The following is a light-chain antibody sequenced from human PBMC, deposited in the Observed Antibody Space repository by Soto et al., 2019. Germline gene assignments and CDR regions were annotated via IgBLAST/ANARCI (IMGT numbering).Light chain of an antibody. CDR1: SSDVGGYDY. CDR3: CSYAGRYTYV. J-gene: IGLJ1*01. CDR2: DVS. V-gene: IGLV2-11*01. Sequence: QSALTQPRSVSGSPGQSVTISCTGTSSDVGGYDYVSWYQQHPGKAPKVMIYDVSKRPSGVPDRFSGSKSGNTASLTISGLQAEDEADYDCCSYAGRYTYVFGSGTKLTVL.